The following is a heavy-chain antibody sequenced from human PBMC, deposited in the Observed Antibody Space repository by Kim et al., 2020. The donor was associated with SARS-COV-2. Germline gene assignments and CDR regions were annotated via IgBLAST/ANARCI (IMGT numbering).Heavy chain of an antibody. J-gene: IGHJ5*02. CDR3: ARDRAMITFGGVIAKYNWFDP. V-gene: IGHV4-4*07. Sequence: SETLSLTCTVSGGSISSYYWSWIRQPAGKGLEWIGRIYTSGSTNYNPSLKSRVTMSVDTSKNQFSLKLSSVTAADTAVYYCARDRAMITFGGVIAKYNWFDPWGQGTLVTVSS. CDR2: IYTSGST. CDR1: GGSISSYY. D-gene: IGHD3-16*02.